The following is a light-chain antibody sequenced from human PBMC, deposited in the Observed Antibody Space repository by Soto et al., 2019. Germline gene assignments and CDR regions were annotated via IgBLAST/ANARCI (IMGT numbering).Light chain of an antibody. J-gene: IGKJ1*01. V-gene: IGKV3-11*01. CDR3: QQRSNWPPT. CDR2: DAS. CDR1: QTSGAS. Sequence: TQSPSSLSASVGYRVTVTCRASQTSGASVKWYRQKPGKAPTLLIYDASNRATGIPARFSGSGSGTDFTLAISSLEPEDFAVYFCQQRSNWPPTFGQGTKVDI.